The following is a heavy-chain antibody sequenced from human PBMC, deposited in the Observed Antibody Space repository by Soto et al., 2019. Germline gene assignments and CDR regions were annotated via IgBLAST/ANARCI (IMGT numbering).Heavy chain of an antibody. V-gene: IGHV3-21*01. CDR1: GFTFSSYS. D-gene: IGHD3-3*01. J-gene: IGHJ6*03. Sequence: EVQLVESGGGLVKPGGSLRLSCAASGFTFSSYSMNWVRQAPGKGLEWVSSISSSSSYIYYADSVKGRFTISRDNANNSLYLQMNSLRAEDTAVYYCARVCDWSGYFRYYYYYMDVWGKGTTVTVSS. CDR2: ISSSSSYI. CDR3: ARVCDWSGYFRYYYYYMDV.